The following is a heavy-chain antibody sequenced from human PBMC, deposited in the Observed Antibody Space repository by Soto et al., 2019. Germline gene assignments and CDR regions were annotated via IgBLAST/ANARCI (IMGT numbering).Heavy chain of an antibody. J-gene: IGHJ4*02. V-gene: IGHV2-5*02. CDR3: AHSRGSGRGYYDSLPSYYFDY. Sequence: QITLKESGPTLVKPTQPLTLTCTFSGFSLSTSGVGVGWIRQPPGKALEWLALIYWDDDKRYSPSLKSRLTITKDTSKNQVVLTMTNMDPVDTATYYCAHSRGSGRGYYDSLPSYYFDYWGQGTLVTVSS. CDR2: IYWDDDK. D-gene: IGHD3-22*01. CDR1: GFSLSTSGVG.